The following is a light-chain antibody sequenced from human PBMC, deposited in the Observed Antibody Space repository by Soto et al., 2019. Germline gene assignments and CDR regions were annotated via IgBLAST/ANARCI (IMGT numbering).Light chain of an antibody. J-gene: IGKJ1*01. V-gene: IGKV3-20*01. CDR1: QSVSSY. CDR3: QQYSSSRT. CDR2: GGS. Sequence: VLTQSPDTLSLSVGQRATLSCRASQSVSSYLAWYQQKPGQAPRLLIYGGSSRATGIPVRFSGSGSETDFTLTITRLEPEDFAVYYCQQYSSSRTFGQGTKVDIK.